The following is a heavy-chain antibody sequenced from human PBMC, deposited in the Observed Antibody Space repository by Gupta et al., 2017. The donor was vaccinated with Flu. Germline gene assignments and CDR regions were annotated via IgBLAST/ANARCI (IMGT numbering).Heavy chain of an antibody. V-gene: IGHV4-4*07. CDR1: GDSIGNYY. J-gene: IGHJ6*01. CDR2: IPMSGMS. D-gene: IGHD3-10*01. Sequence: TCTVSGDSIGNYYWNWIRQPAGKGLEWIGHIPMSGMSNYSPSLKSRVTMAVDTSKNQFSLKLSSVTAADPAVYYCARGGVRHEYYYSGMDVW. CDR3: ARGGVRHEYYYSGMDV.